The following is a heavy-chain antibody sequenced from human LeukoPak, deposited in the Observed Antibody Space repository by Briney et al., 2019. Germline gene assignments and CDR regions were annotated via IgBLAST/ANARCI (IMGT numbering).Heavy chain of an antibody. D-gene: IGHD6-13*01. Sequence: RPSETLSLTCTVSGGVISIYGWSWFRQPPGKGLEWIGEVYYSGSTDYNPSLKSRVTISTDTSNNQVPLKLNSVTAADTAVYYCARLSRIASAGDYDYHSLDVWGQGTTVTVSS. V-gene: IGHV4-59*13. CDR3: ARLSRIASAGDYDYHSLDV. CDR1: GGVISIYG. J-gene: IGHJ6*02. CDR2: VYYSGST.